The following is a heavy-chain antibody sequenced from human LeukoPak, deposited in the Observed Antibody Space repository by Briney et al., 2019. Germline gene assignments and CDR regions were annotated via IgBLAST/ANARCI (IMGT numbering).Heavy chain of an antibody. CDR1: ANTFTDYY. J-gene: IGHJ2*01. CDR3: ARDQAAVTTPLDWSFAL. Sequence: ASVKVTCKASANTFTDYYMHWVRQAPGQGLEWMGIFNPAGGRTSYAQKFQGRATITRDTSTSTLYMELSSLRSEDTAVYYCARDQAAVTTPLDWSFALWGRGTLVTVSS. D-gene: IGHD4-17*01. CDR2: FNPAGGRT. V-gene: IGHV1-46*01.